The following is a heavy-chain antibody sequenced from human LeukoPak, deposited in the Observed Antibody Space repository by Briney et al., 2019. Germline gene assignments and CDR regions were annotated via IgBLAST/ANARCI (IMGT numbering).Heavy chain of an antibody. J-gene: IGHJ4*02. D-gene: IGHD5-12*01. CDR2: INHSGST. Sequence: PSETLSLTCAVYGGSFSGYYWSWIRQPPGKGLEWIGEINHSGSTNYNPSLKSRVTISVDTSKNQFSLKLGSVTAADTAVYYCARGRRLRYSGYDQGNNFDYWGQGTLVTVSS. CDR1: GGSFSGYY. V-gene: IGHV4-34*01. CDR3: ARGRRLRYSGYDQGNNFDY.